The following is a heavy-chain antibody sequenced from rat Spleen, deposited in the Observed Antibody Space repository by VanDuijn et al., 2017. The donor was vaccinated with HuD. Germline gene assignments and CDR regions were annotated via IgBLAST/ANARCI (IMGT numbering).Heavy chain of an antibody. J-gene: IGHJ1*01. Sequence: EVQLVESGGGLVQPGRSLKLSCAASGFTFSSFAMAWVRQAPKKGLEWVATITSGGSNTYYPDSVKGRFTISRDNAKSTLYLQSDSLRSEDTATYYCAKYYGYWYFDFWGPGTMVTVSS. CDR3: AKYYGYWYFDF. V-gene: IGHV5-25*01. D-gene: IGHD1-6*01. CDR2: ITSGGSNT. CDR1: GFTFSSFA.